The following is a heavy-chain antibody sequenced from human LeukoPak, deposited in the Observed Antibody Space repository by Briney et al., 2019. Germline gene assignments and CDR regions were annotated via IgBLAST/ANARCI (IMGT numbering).Heavy chain of an antibody. V-gene: IGHV1-2*02. CDR1: GYTFTGYY. Sequence: ASVKVSCKASGYTFTGYYMHWVRQAPGQGLEWMGWINPNSGGTNYAQKFQDRVTMTRDTSISTAYMELSRLRSDDTAVYYCARETYGGGSYRGFDYWGQGTLVTVSS. CDR3: ARETYGGGSYRGFDY. J-gene: IGHJ4*02. D-gene: IGHD1-26*01. CDR2: INPNSGGT.